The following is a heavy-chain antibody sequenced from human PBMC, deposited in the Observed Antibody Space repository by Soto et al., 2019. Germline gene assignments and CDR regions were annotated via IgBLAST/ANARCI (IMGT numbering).Heavy chain of an antibody. CDR1: GFPFPQYD. V-gene: IGHV3-7*03. J-gene: IGHJ4*02. D-gene: IGHD6-19*01. Sequence: GGSLRLSCAASGFPFPQYDMNWVRQAPGKGLEWVANINQDGGGTYYVDSVEGRFTISRDNAKDSLYLQMNSLRGEDTAVYYCARYFRGSGRYFFDYWGQGTLVTVSS. CDR2: INQDGGGT. CDR3: ARYFRGSGRYFFDY.